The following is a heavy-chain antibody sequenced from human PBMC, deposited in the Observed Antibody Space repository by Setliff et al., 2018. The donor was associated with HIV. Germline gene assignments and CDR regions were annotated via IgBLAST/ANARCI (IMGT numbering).Heavy chain of an antibody. J-gene: IGHJ4*02. D-gene: IGHD4-17*01. V-gene: IGHV4-39*07. CDR1: GGSISSSSYY. Sequence: SEILSLTCTVSGGSISSSSYYWGWVRQPPGKGLEWLGSIYHSGSTYYDPSLESRVTISIDTSNHQFSLKLSSVTPADTAVYFCARGTAPRRGTNYGGNYPLDYWGQGTLVTVSS. CDR3: ARGTAPRRGTNYGGNYPLDY. CDR2: IYHSGST.